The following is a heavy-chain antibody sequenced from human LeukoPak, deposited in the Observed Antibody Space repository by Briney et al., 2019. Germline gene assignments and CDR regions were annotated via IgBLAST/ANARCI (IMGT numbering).Heavy chain of an antibody. D-gene: IGHD6-13*01. CDR1: GFTFSSYA. V-gene: IGHV3-30*02. CDR2: IRYDGSNK. J-gene: IGHJ6*03. Sequence: GGSLRLSCAASGFTFSSYAMHWVRQAPGKGLEWVAFIRYDGSNKYYADSVKGRFTISRDNSKNTPYLQMNSLRAEDTAVYYCAKASSYSSSLYYYYYYMDVWGKGTTVTVSS. CDR3: AKASSYSSSLYYYYYYMDV.